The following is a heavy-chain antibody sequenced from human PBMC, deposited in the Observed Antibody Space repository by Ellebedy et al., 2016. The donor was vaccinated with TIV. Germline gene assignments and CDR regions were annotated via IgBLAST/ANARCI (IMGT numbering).Heavy chain of an antibody. CDR1: GFTFSDYY. CDR2: ITSSGVTT. J-gene: IGHJ6*03. Sequence: GESLKISXVASGFTFSDYYMSWIRQAPGKGLEWISYITSSGVTTYYADSVRGRFTISRDNSKNTLYLQMTSLRAEDTAVYYCAKAPTAIFAHFYYYYYYMDVWGKGTTVTVSS. D-gene: IGHD2-21*02. CDR3: AKAPTAIFAHFYYYYYYMDV. V-gene: IGHV3-11*01.